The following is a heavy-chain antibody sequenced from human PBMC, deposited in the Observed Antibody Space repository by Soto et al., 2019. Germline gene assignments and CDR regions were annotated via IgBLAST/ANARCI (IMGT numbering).Heavy chain of an antibody. Sequence: PXETLSLTCAVYGGSFSGYYWTWIRQPPGKGLEWIGEINHSGTINFNPSLKSRLTISLDTSKKHFSLKLSSVTDADTAAYYCARADRTLVTSYSLDVWGQGTTVTVSS. V-gene: IGHV4-34*01. J-gene: IGHJ6*02. D-gene: IGHD2-21*02. CDR2: INHSGTI. CDR3: ARADRTLVTSYSLDV. CDR1: GGSFSGYY.